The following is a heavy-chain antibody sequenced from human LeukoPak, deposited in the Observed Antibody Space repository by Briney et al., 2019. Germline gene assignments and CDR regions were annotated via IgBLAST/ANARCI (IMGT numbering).Heavy chain of an antibody. Sequence: GGSLRLSCAASGFTFSSYGMHWVRQAPGKGLEWVAFIRYDGSNKYYADSVKGRLTISRDNSKNTLYLQMNSLRAEDTAVYYCAKDLNSYCSSTSCYWFDPWGQGTLVTVSS. CDR2: IRYDGSNK. V-gene: IGHV3-30*02. J-gene: IGHJ5*02. CDR1: GFTFSSYG. D-gene: IGHD2-2*01. CDR3: AKDLNSYCSSTSCYWFDP.